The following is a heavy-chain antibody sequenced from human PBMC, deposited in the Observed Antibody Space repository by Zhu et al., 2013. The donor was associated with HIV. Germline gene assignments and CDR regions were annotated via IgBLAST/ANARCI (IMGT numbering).Heavy chain of an antibody. J-gene: IGHJ4*02. D-gene: IGHD3-10*01. Sequence: QVQLVQSGAEVKRPGASVKVSCKASEYTFSSFFIHWVRQAPGQGLEWMGIINPSGDITSYAQKFQGRVTMTRDTSTSTVYMELSSLRSEDTAVYYCAIITLVRGVIISRDFWGQGTLVTVSS. V-gene: IGHV1-46*01. CDR2: INPSGDIT. CDR3: AIITLVRGVIISRDF. CDR1: EYTFSSFF.